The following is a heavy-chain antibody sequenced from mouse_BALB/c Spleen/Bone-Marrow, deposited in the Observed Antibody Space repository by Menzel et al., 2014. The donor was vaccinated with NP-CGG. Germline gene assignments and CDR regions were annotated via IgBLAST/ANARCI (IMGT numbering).Heavy chain of an antibody. V-gene: IGHV2-9*02. J-gene: IGHJ4*01. D-gene: IGHD3-1*01. CDR2: IWAGGST. CDR3: ARDRELSYAMDY. Sequence: VHLVESGPGLVAPSQRLSITCTVSGFSLTSYGVHWVRQPPGKGLEWLGVIWAGGSTNYNSALMSRLSISKDNSKSQVFLKMNSLQTDDTAMYYCARDRELSYAMDYWGQGTSVTVSS. CDR1: GFSLTSYG.